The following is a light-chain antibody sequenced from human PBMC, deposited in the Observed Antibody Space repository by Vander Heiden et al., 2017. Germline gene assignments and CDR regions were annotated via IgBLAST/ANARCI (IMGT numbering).Light chain of an antibody. Sequence: EIVLTQSPVTLSLSPGERATLSCRASQSVSSYLAWYQQKPGQAPRLLIYDASNRATGIPARFSSSGSGTDFTLTISSLEPEDFAVYYCQQRSNWPPLLTFGGGTKVEIK. J-gene: IGKJ4*01. CDR3: QQRSNWPPLLT. CDR2: DAS. CDR1: QSVSSY. V-gene: IGKV3-11*01.